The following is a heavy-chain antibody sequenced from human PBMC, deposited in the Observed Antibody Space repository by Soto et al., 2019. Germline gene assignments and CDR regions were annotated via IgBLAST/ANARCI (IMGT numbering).Heavy chain of an antibody. V-gene: IGHV3-74*01. D-gene: IGHD2-21*02. CDR2: IKIDGSLT. Sequence: EVQLVESGGGLVQPGGSLRLSCAASGFTFSSYWMHWVRQVPGKGLVWVSRIKIDGSLTSYSASVRGRFTISRDNAKNTLYLQMNSLRAEATAVYYCARVRNGDWYFDYWGQGTLVTVSS. CDR3: ARVRNGDWYFDY. J-gene: IGHJ4*02. CDR1: GFTFSSYW.